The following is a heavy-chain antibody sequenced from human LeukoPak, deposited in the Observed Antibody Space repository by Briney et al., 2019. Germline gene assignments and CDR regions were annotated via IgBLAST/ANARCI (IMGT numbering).Heavy chain of an antibody. CDR3: ARDQGYQLFDP. V-gene: IGHV3-74*01. CDR2: INSDGSST. Sequence: GGSLRLSCAASGFTFGKNWMHWVRQAPGKGLVWVSRINSDGSSTNYADSVKGRFTISRDNAKNTLYLQMNSLRAEDTAVYYCARDQGYQLFDPWGQGTLVTVSS. J-gene: IGHJ5*02. D-gene: IGHD2-2*01. CDR1: GFTFGKNW.